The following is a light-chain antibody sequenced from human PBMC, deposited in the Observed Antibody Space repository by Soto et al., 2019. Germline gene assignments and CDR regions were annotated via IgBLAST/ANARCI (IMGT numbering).Light chain of an antibody. CDR2: DAS. CDR1: QSVSRN. J-gene: IGKJ2*01. CDR3: QQYGDWPPDT. Sequence: EIVMTQSPATLSVSPGERATLSCRASQSVSRNLVWYQQKPGQPPRLLIYDASTRATGVPASFGGSGAGTEFTITSSGLQSEDFAVYYCQQYGDWPPDTFGQGTKVEI. V-gene: IGKV3-15*01.